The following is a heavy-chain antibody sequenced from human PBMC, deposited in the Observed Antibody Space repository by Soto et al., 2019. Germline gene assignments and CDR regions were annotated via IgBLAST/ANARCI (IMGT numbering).Heavy chain of an antibody. CDR2: FYVGTRP. CDR3: ARWGSISGLVTRREFDN. CDR1: GFSVSSNY. Sequence: PGGSLRLSCAVSGFSVSSNYVTWVRQAPGKGLEWVSHFYVGTRPYYADSVKGRLTISRDNSKNTFYLQMNSLRAEDTAVYFCARWGSISGLVTRREFDNWGQGTLVTVSS. V-gene: IGHV3-53*01. D-gene: IGHD3-3*01. J-gene: IGHJ4*02.